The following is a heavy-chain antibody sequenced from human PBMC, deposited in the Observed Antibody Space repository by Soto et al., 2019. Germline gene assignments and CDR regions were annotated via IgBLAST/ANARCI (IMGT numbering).Heavy chain of an antibody. V-gene: IGHV1-2*02. CDR2: INPNSGGT. CDR3: ARDQAPHYYDILIGYCGVGGSGNWFEP. Sequence: ASLKVSCKASGYTFTVYYMHWVRQPPAQGLEWMGWINPNSGGTNYAQKFQGRVTMTRDTSNSTAYMELSRLRSEDTAVYYCARDQAPHYYDILIGYCGVGGSGNWFEPWGQGTLVNVAS. J-gene: IGHJ5*02. CDR1: GYTFTVYY. D-gene: IGHD3-9*01.